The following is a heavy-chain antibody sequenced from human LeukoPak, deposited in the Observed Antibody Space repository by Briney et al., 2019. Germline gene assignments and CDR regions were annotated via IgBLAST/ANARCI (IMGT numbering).Heavy chain of an antibody. CDR3: ARVVSHSSGYYYGEHWFDP. D-gene: IGHD3-22*01. CDR1: GYTFTSYG. Sequence: GASVKVSCKASGYTFTSYGISWVRQAPGQGLEWMGWISAYNGNTNYAQKLQGRVTMTTDTSTSTAYIELSSLRSDDTAVYYCARVVSHSSGYYYGEHWFDPWGQGTLVTVSS. J-gene: IGHJ5*02. CDR2: ISAYNGNT. V-gene: IGHV1-18*01.